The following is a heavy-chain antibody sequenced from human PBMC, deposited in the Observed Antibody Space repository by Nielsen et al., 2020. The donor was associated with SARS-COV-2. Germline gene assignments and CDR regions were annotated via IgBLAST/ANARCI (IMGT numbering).Heavy chain of an antibody. CDR2: ISYDGSNK. Sequence: GGSLRLSCAASGFTFSSYAMHRVRQAPGKGLEWVAVISYDGSNKYYADSVKGRFTISRDNSKNTLYLQMNSLRAEDTAVYYCARDHFTYYYYGMDVWGQGTTVTVSS. V-gene: IGHV3-30-3*01. J-gene: IGHJ6*02. CDR3: ARDHFTYYYYGMDV. D-gene: IGHD2/OR15-2a*01. CDR1: GFTFSSYA.